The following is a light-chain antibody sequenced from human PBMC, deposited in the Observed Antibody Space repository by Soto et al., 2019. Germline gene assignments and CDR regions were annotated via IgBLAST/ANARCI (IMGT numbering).Light chain of an antibody. CDR1: QSVGSN. Sequence: EVLMTQSPATLSVSPGERATLSCRASQSVGSNLAWYQQKPGQAPRLLIYGASTRATGIPARFSGSGSGTDFTLTISSLQSEDLVVYFCQQYNDWPGTFGQGTKVEVK. V-gene: IGKV3-15*01. CDR2: GAS. J-gene: IGKJ1*01. CDR3: QQYNDWPGT.